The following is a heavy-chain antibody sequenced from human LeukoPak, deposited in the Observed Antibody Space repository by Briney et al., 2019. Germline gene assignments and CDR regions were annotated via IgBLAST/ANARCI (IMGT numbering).Heavy chain of an antibody. J-gene: IGHJ5*02. V-gene: IGHV3-33*06. CDR2: IWSDATNQ. CDR1: GFTFSHFG. CDR3: AKDTQRGFDYSNSLEH. Sequence: GTSLRLSCEASGFTFSHFGMHWVRQAPGKGLEWVAVIWSDATNQYYADSVKGRFTISRDNFKRTVSLEMNSLRGEDTAVYYWAKDTQRGFDYSNSLEHWGQGSLVIVSS. D-gene: IGHD4-11*01.